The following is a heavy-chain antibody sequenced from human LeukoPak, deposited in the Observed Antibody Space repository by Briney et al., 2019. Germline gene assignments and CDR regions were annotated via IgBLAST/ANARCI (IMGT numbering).Heavy chain of an antibody. CDR1: GFTFSSYS. D-gene: IGHD3-10*01. V-gene: IGHV3-48*04. J-gene: IGHJ4*02. CDR3: ARDQTYSGSGIYTYFDS. Sequence: GGSLRLSCAASGFTFSSYSMNWVRQAPGKGLEWVSYISSSTTIYYADSVKGRFTISRDNAKNSLYLQMNSLRTEDTAVYYCARDQTYSGSGIYTYFDSWSQGILVTVSS. CDR2: ISSSTTI.